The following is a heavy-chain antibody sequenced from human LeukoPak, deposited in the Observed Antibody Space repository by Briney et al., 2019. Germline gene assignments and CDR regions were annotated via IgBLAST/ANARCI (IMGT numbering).Heavy chain of an antibody. D-gene: IGHD2-8*01. J-gene: IGHJ4*02. V-gene: IGHV4-59*01. Sequence: SETLSLTCTVSGGSISSYYWSWIRQPPGKGLEWIGYINYSGSTKYNPSLKSRVTISVDTSKRQYSLKVKSVTAADTAVYYCARGAVYDHNGDPNYYCDYWGQGTLVTVSS. CDR2: INYSGST. CDR3: ARGAVYDHNGDPNYYCDY. CDR1: GGSISSYY.